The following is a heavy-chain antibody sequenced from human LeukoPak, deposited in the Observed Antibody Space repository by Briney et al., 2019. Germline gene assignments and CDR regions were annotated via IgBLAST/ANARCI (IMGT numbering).Heavy chain of an antibody. J-gene: IGHJ4*02. CDR2: ISGSGGST. CDR1: GFTFGDYG. CDR3: ASTHRPDY. V-gene: IGHV3-23*01. Sequence: GGSLRLSCTASGFTFGDYGMSWFRQAPGKGLEWVSAISGSGGSTYYADSVKGRFTISRDNSKNTLYLQMNSLRAEDTAVYYCASTHRPDYWGQGTLVTVSS. D-gene: IGHD1-14*01.